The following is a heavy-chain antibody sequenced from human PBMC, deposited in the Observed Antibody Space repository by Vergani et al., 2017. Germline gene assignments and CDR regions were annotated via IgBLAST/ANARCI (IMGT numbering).Heavy chain of an antibody. J-gene: IGHJ6*02. CDR2: IYYTGIT. CDR3: VGTEGGDGPNARRGYFFYEMNV. Sequence: VQLQESGPGLVKPPGTLSLTCAVSGVSIKSGFWWNWVRQPPGKGLEWIGEIYYTGITNYNSSLKSRVSMAVDTSKNQFSLNLTSVTAADTAMYNCVGTEGGDGPNARRGYFFYEMNVWAKGPRSPSL. CDR1: GVSIKSGFW. V-gene: IGHV4-4*03. D-gene: IGHD2-8*01.